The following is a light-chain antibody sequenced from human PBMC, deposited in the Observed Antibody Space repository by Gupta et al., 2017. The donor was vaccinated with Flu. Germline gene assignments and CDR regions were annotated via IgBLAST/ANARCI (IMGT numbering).Light chain of an antibody. V-gene: IGKV1-5*03. J-gene: IGKJ2*01. CDR2: KAS. CDR1: QNIDIY. CDR3: QHVKCYSYP. Sequence: DVQLTQSPSTLSASVGDRVTITCRASQNIDIYLAWYQQPSGKDPKLLIYKASTIGTGVPSRFSGSGSGTEFTLTISSLQPDDSATYCCQHVKCYSYPFGQGTKVEI.